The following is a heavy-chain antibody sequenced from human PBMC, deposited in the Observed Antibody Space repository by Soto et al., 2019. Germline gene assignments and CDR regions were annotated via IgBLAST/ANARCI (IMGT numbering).Heavy chain of an antibody. V-gene: IGHV3-48*03. D-gene: IGHD4-17*01. J-gene: IGHJ4*02. CDR1: GFTFNNYK. CDR2: ISSSSNTV. CDR3: ARDEYGGASVY. Sequence: SGGSLRLSCAASGFTFNNYKINWVRQAPGKGLEWVSYISSSSNTVPYADSVMGRFTLSRDNAENLLYLRMNSQSADDTAFYYGARDEYGGASVYWGQGTLVTVSS.